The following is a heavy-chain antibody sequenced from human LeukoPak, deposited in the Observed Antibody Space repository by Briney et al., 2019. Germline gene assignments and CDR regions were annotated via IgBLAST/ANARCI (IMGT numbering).Heavy chain of an antibody. CDR3: AKGRENYYDSSGYFFDY. J-gene: IGHJ4*02. CDR2: IYSGGST. CDR1: GFTVSSNY. V-gene: IGHV3-53*01. Sequence: PGGSLRLSCAASGFTVSSNYMSWVRQAPGKGLEWVSVIYSGGSTYYADSVKGRFTISRDNSKNTLYLQMNSLRAEDTAVYYCAKGRENYYDSSGYFFDYWGQGTLVTVSS. D-gene: IGHD3-22*01.